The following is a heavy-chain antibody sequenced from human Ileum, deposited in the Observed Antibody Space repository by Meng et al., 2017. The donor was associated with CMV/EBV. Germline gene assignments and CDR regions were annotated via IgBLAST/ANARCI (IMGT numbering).Heavy chain of an antibody. CDR3: AKDVDNSSWYVRGTNWFDP. D-gene: IGHD6-13*01. Sequence: GGSLRLSCAASGFGFSNYGINWVRQAPGKGLEWVSAISGSGGSTYYADSVKGRFTISRDNSKNTLYLQMNSLRVEDTAVYYCAKDVDNSSWYVRGTNWFDPWGQGTLVTVSS. CDR1: GFGFSNYG. CDR2: ISGSGGST. V-gene: IGHV3-23*01. J-gene: IGHJ5*02.